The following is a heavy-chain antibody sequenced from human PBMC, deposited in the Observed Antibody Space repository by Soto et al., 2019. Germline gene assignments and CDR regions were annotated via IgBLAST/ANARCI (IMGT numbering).Heavy chain of an antibody. V-gene: IGHV3-30*18. Sequence: VHLVESGGAVVQPGKSLRLSCAASGFTFSSYGMYWVRQAPGKGLEWVAAIAYDGSNKYHGDSVKGRFTISRDNSKNTLYLQMNSLRVEDTAVYYCAKDIVRYTYGACDYWGQGALVTVSS. CDR1: GFTFSSYG. CDR3: AKDIVRYTYGACDY. D-gene: IGHD5-18*01. J-gene: IGHJ4*02. CDR2: IAYDGSNK.